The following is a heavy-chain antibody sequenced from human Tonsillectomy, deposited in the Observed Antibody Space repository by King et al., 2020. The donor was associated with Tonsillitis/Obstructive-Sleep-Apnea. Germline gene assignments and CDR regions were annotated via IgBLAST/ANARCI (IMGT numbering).Heavy chain of an antibody. CDR3: TSGYCTNGVCYSPDY. D-gene: IGHD2-8*01. CDR2: IKSKTDGGTT. Sequence: QLVQSGGGLVKPGGSLRLSCAASGFTFSNAWMSWVRQAPGKGLEWVGRIKSKTDGGTTDYAAPVKGRFTISRDDSKNTLYLQMNSLKTEDTAVYYCTSGYCTNGVCYSPDYWGQGTLVTVSS. V-gene: IGHV3-15*01. J-gene: IGHJ4*02. CDR1: GFTFSNAW.